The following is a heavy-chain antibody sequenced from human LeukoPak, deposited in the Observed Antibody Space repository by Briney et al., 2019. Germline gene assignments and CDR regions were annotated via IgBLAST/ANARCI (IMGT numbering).Heavy chain of an antibody. D-gene: IGHD2-2*01. CDR2: ISYDGSNK. Sequence: PGGSLRLSCAASGFTFSSYGMHWVRQAPGKGLEWVAVISYDGSNKYYADSVKGRFTISRDNSKNTLYLQMNSLRAEDTAVYYCAKEVVVVPAAKFWLDYWGQGTLVTVSS. CDR1: GFTFSSYG. V-gene: IGHV3-30*18. J-gene: IGHJ4*02. CDR3: AKEVVVVPAAKFWLDY.